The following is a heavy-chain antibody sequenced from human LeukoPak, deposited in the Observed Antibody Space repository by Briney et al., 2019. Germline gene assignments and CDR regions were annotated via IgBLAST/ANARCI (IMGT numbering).Heavy chain of an antibody. D-gene: IGHD5-24*01. V-gene: IGHV3-74*01. CDR2: IHTDGTAP. Sequence: GGSLRLSCVGSGFTFSSYWMHWVRQVPGKGPEWVSRIHTDGTAPTYADSVKGRFTGSRDNAKNTLYLQMNSLRVEDTAVYYCATSRGYGFEIWGQGTLVTVSS. CDR1: GFTFSSYW. CDR3: ATSRGYGFEI. J-gene: IGHJ4*02.